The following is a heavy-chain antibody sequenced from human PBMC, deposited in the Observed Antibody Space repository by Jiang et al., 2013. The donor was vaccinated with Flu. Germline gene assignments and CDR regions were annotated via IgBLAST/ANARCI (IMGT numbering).Heavy chain of an antibody. V-gene: IGHV1-8*01. CDR3: VFSDYGDYELVY. D-gene: IGHD4-17*01. CDR1: GYTFTSYD. J-gene: IGHJ4*02. Sequence: GAEVKKPGASVKVSCKASGYTFTSYDINWVRQATGQGLEWMGWMNPNSGNTGYAQKFQGRVTMTRNTSISTAYMELSSLRSEDTAVYYCVFSDYGDYELVYWGQGTLVTVSS. CDR2: MNPNSGNT.